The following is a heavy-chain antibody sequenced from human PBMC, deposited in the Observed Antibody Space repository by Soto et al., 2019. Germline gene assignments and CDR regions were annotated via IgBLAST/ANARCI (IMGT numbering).Heavy chain of an antibody. Sequence: ASVKVSCKASGYTFSSYYMNWVRQAPGQGLEWLGIINPSGGYTTYAQRFLGRVTMTSDTSTSTVHMELGSLTSEDTAVYYCARGGGIVVVTAPSDHWGQGTLVTVS. V-gene: IGHV1-46*03. D-gene: IGHD2-21*02. J-gene: IGHJ4*02. CDR3: ARGGGIVVVTAPSDH. CDR2: INPSGGYT. CDR1: GYTFSSYY.